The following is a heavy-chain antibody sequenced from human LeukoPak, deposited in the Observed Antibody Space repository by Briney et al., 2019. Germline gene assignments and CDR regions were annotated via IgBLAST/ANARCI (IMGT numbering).Heavy chain of an antibody. CDR1: GYTFTSYD. D-gene: IGHD6-13*01. CDR3: ARGDSRSFFY. CDR2: MNPNSGNT. J-gene: IGHJ4*02. Sequence: ASVKVSCKASGYTFTSYDINWVRQATGQGVEWMGWMNPNSGNTGYAQKLQGRVTMTRNTSISTAYMELSSLRSEDTAVYYCARGDSRSFFYWGQGTLVTVSS. V-gene: IGHV1-8*01.